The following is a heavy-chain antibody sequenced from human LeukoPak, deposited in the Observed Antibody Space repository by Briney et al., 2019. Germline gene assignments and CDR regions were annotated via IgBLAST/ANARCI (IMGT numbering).Heavy chain of an antibody. CDR2: ISWNSGSI. J-gene: IGHJ3*02. D-gene: IGHD6-19*01. Sequence: PGGSPRLSCAASGFTFDDYAMHWVRQAPGKGLEWVSGISWNSGSIGYADSVKGRFTIPRDNAKNSLYLQMNSLRAEDTALYYCAKESRIAVAGTGAFDIWGQGTMVTVSS. CDR3: AKESRIAVAGTGAFDI. V-gene: IGHV3-9*01. CDR1: GFTFDDYA.